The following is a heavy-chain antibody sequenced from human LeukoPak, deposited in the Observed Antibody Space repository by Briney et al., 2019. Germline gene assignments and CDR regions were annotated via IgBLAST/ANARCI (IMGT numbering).Heavy chain of an antibody. V-gene: IGHV5-51*01. CDR1: GFSFTNYW. D-gene: IGHD6-19*01. Sequence: GESLRISCKGSGFSFTNYWIGWVRQMPGKGLEWMGIIYPGDSDTRYSPSFQGQVTISVDKYISTAYLQWSSLKASDTAMYYCARSWVAGYGTVLDYWGQGTLVSVSS. J-gene: IGHJ4*02. CDR2: IYPGDSDT. CDR3: ARSWVAGYGTVLDY.